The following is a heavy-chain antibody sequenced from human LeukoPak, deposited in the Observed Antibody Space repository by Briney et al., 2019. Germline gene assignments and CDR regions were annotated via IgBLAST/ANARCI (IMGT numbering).Heavy chain of an antibody. CDR3: AKDGRGLWFGDHDAFDI. V-gene: IGHV3-23*01. Sequence: GGSLRLSCAASGFTFSSYAMSWVRQAPGKGLEWVSAISGSGGNTYYADSVKGRFTISRDNSKNTLYLQMNSLRAEDKAVYYCAKDGRGLWFGDHDAFDIWGQGTMVTVSS. D-gene: IGHD3-10*01. CDR2: ISGSGGNT. CDR1: GFTFSSYA. J-gene: IGHJ3*02.